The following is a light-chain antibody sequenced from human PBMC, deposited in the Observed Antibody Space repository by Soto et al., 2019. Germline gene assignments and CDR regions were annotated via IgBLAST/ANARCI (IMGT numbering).Light chain of an antibody. CDR1: SSNIGAGYD. V-gene: IGLV1-40*01. CDR2: ANI. CDR3: QFYDSSLSAYV. J-gene: IGLJ1*01. Sequence: QSVLTQPPSVSGAPGQRVTISCTGSSSNIGAGYDVHWYQQLPGTAPKLLIFANINRPSGVPDRFSGSKSGTSASLAITGLQTEDEADYYCQFYDSSLSAYVFGIGTKLTVL.